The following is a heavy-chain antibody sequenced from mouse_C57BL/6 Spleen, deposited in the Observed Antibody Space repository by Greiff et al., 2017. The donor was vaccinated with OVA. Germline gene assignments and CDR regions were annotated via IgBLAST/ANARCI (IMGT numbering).Heavy chain of an antibody. CDR3: TTCPPHYA. D-gene: IGHD1-1*02. J-gene: IGHJ2*01. V-gene: IGHV14-4*01. CDR2: IDPENGDT. Sequence: EVQLQQSGAELVRPGASVKLSCTASGFNIKDDYMHWVKQRPEQGLEWIGWIDPENGDTESASKFQGKATITADTSSHTAYLQLSTLTYQDTAVYYCTTCPPHYAWGQGTTLTVSA. CDR1: GFNIKDDY.